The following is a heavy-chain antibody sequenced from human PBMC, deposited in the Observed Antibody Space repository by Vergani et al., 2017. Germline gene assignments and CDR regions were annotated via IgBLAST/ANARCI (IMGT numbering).Heavy chain of an antibody. CDR3: ATRRSSYFIDV. CDR2: IIPIFGTA. Sequence: QVQLVQSGAEVKKPGSSVKVSCKASGGTFSSYAISWVRQAPGQGLEWMGGIIPIFGTANYAQKFQGRVTITADESTSTANMELGSLRSEDTAVYYCATRRSSYFIDVWGQGTTVTVSS. D-gene: IGHD6-13*01. CDR1: GGTFSSYA. V-gene: IGHV1-69*01. J-gene: IGHJ6*03.